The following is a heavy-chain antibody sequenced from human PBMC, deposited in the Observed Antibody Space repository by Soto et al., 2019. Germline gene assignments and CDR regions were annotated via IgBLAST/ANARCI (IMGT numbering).Heavy chain of an antibody. V-gene: IGHV3-21*01. CDR2: ISNSGSYK. CDR1: GFTFSSYT. J-gene: IGHJ6*02. Sequence: EVQLVESGGGLVKPGGSLRISCAASGFTFSSYTMNWVRQAPGKGLEWVSSISNSGSYKYSADSVKGRFTISRDNAKNSLYLQMNSLRAEDTAVYYCARGEYGMDVWGPGTTVTVSS. CDR3: ARGEYGMDV.